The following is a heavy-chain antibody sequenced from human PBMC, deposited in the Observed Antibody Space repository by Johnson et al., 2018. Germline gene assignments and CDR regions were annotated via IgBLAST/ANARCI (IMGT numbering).Heavy chain of an antibody. J-gene: IGHJ1*01. D-gene: IGHD5-24*01. Sequence: EVQLVESGGGLVQPGGSLRLSCAASGFTFDDYGMSWVRQAPGKGLEWVSGINWNGGSTGYADSVEGRYTISRDNAKNSLYLQMNSLRAEDTAVYYCERDWDERATITGYFQRWVQGTLVAVSS. V-gene: IGHV3-20*04. CDR3: ERDWDERATITGYFQR. CDR2: INWNGGST. CDR1: GFTFDDYG.